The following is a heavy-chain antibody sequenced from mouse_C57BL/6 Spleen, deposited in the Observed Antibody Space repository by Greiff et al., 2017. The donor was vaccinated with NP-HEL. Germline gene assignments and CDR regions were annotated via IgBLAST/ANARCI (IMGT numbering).Heavy chain of an antibody. Sequence: EVKLVESEGGLVQPGSSMKLSCTASGFTFSDYYMAWVRQVREKGLEWVANINYDGSSTYYLDSLKSRFIISRDNAKNILYLQMSSLKSEDTATYYCARVGDYLDYWGQGTTLTVSS. J-gene: IGHJ2*01. CDR3: ARVGDYLDY. CDR2: INYDGSST. CDR1: GFTFSDYY. V-gene: IGHV5-16*01.